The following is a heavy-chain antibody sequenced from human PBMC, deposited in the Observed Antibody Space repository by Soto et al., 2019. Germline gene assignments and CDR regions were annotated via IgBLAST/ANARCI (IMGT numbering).Heavy chain of an antibody. CDR1: GGSISSYY. CDR3: ARVKGLLWVGAPFDY. D-gene: IGHD3-10*01. V-gene: IGHV4-59*12. CDR2: IYYSGST. J-gene: IGHJ4*02. Sequence: SETLSLTCTVSGGSISSYYWSWIRQPPGKGLEWIGYIYYSGSTNYNPSLKSRVTISVDTSKNQFSLKLSSVTAADTAVYYCARVKGLLWVGAPFDYWGQGTLVTVSS.